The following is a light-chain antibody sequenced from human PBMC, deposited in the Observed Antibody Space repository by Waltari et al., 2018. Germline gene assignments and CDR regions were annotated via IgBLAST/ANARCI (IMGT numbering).Light chain of an antibody. CDR1: QSVGNY. J-gene: IGKJ4*01. CDR3: QQRSGWPPRLT. Sequence: EIVLTQSPATLSLSSGERATLSCRASQSVGNYLAWYQQKPGQPPRLLIYGDSNRATGIPARFSGSGSGTDFILTISSLEPEDFAVYYCQQRSGWPPRLTFGGGTKVEIK. V-gene: IGKV3-11*01. CDR2: GDS.